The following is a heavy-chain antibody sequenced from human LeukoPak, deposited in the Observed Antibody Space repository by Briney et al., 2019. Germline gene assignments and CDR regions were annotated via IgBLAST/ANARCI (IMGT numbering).Heavy chain of an antibody. CDR3: ARDPTDAWFDP. CDR2: IYSGGST. Sequence: GGSLRLSCAASGFTVSSNYMSWVRQAPGKGLEWVSVIYSGGSTYYADSVKGRFTISRDNSKNTLYLQMNSLRAEDTAVYYCARDPTDAWFDPWGQGTLVTVSS. CDR1: GFTVSSNY. D-gene: IGHD5-24*01. V-gene: IGHV3-66*01. J-gene: IGHJ5*02.